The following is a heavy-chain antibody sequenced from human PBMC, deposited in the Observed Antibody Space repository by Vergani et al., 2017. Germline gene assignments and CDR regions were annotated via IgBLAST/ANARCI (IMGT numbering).Heavy chain of an antibody. V-gene: IGHV4-34*01. D-gene: IGHD4-11*01. Sequence: QVQLQQWGGGLFKPSETLSLTCVVNGGSFTSYHWTWIRQSPGEGLEWVGDIDHTGRPDYNPSLKIRLTMSVDKSRNQFSLTLNSVTATDTAIYFCARVNTETNGHLYYYDYMDVWGQGTAVTVS. CDR1: GGSFTSYH. CDR2: IDHTGRP. J-gene: IGHJ6*03. CDR3: ARVNTETNGHLYYYDYMDV.